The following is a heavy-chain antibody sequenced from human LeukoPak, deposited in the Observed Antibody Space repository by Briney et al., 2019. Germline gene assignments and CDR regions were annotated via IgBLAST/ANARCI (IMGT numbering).Heavy chain of an antibody. CDR2: SNHGGTT. CDR3: ARAQLGGPVDY. CDR1: GGSFSGYY. J-gene: IGHJ4*02. D-gene: IGHD3-16*01. V-gene: IGHV4-34*01. Sequence: SETLSLTCAVYGGSFSGYYWSWIRQPPGKGLEWIGESNHGGTTNYNPSLKSRVTISVDTSKNQFSLKLNSVTAADTAVYYCARAQLGGPVDYWGRGTLVTVSS.